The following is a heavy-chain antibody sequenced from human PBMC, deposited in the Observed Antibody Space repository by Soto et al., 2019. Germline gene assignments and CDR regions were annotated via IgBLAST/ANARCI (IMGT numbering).Heavy chain of an antibody. CDR2: IKSKTDGGTT. CDR1: GFTFSNAW. V-gene: IGHV3-15*07. Sequence: EVQLVESGGGLVKPGGSLRLSCAASGFTFSNAWMNWVRQAPGKGLEWVGRIKSKTDGGTTDYAAPVKGRFTISRDDSKNTLFLQMNSLTTEDTAVYYCTTGNWRYYYGLDVWGQGTTVTGSS. CDR3: TTGNWRYYYGLDV. J-gene: IGHJ6*02. D-gene: IGHD3-3*01.